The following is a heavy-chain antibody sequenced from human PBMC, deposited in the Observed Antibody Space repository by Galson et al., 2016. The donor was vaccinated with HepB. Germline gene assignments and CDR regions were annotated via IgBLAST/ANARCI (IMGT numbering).Heavy chain of an antibody. V-gene: IGHV3-23*01. D-gene: IGHD2-2*01. CDR1: DFTFNTYA. Sequence: SLRLSCAASDFTFNTYAMNWVRQAPGKGLEWVAAISGSGDAAYYGDSVKGRFALSRDHSKNTVSLQLNRLKVEDTALYYCAKEFHGSSSWAWAFDFWGQGIQVTVSS. CDR3: AKEFHGSSSWAWAFDF. J-gene: IGHJ4*02. CDR2: ISGSGDAA.